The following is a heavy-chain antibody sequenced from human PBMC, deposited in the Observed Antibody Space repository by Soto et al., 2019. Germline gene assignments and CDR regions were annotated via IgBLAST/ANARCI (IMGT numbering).Heavy chain of an antibody. D-gene: IGHD3-10*01. CDR3: ARGSDDFYGMDV. CDR1: GGSISSYY. J-gene: IGHJ6*02. Sequence: PSETLSLTCTVSGGSISSYYWNWIRQPPGKGLEWIGYIYYSGSTNYNPSLKSRVTISVDTSKNQFSLKLSSVTAADTAVYYCARGSDDFYGMDVWGQGTTVTVSS. CDR2: IYYSGST. V-gene: IGHV4-59*01.